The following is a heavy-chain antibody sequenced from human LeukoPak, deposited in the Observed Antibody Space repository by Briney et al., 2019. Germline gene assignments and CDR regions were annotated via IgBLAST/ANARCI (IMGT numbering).Heavy chain of an antibody. CDR2: ISYDGNNK. CDR1: GFTFSNSS. J-gene: IGHJ4*02. Sequence: GGSLRLSCAASGFTFSNSSMHWVRQAPGKGLEWVAVISYDGNNKYYTDSVKGRFTISRDTSKNTLYLQMNSLRAEDRAVYYCARERATDFNYFDYWGQGTLVTVSS. CDR3: ARERATDFNYFDY. D-gene: IGHD1-26*01. V-gene: IGHV3-30-3*01.